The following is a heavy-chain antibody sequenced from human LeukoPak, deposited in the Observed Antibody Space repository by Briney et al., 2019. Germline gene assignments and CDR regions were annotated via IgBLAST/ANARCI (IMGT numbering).Heavy chain of an antibody. CDR2: IYYSGTT. D-gene: IGHD6-6*01. Sequence: PSETLSLTCTVSGGSISGSYWSWIRQPPGKGLEWIGYIYYSGTTNYNPSLKSRVTISVDTSKNQFSLKLSSVTAADTAVYYCARLPTDSSSDHYWGQGTLVTVS. CDR1: GGSISGSY. V-gene: IGHV4-59*08. CDR3: ARLPTDSSSDHY. J-gene: IGHJ4*02.